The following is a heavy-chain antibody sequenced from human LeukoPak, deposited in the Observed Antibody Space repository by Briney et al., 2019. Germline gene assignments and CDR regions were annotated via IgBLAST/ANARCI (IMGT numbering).Heavy chain of an antibody. CDR1: GFTFSSYW. Sequence: PGGSLRLSCAASGFTFSSYWMHWVRQAPGKGLVWVSRINSDGSSTSYADSVKGRFTISRDNAKNTLYLQMNSLRAEDTAVYYCARDGYYDFWSGHNNWFDPWGQGTLVTVSS. CDR3: ARDGYYDFWSGHNNWFDP. J-gene: IGHJ5*02. CDR2: INSDGSST. D-gene: IGHD3-3*01. V-gene: IGHV3-74*01.